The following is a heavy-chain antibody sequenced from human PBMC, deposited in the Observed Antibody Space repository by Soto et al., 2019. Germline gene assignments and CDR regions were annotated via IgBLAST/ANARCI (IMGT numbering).Heavy chain of an antibody. Sequence: GGSLRLSCAASGFTVSSNYMSWVRQAPGKGLEWVSVIYSGGSTYYADSVKGRFTISRHNSKNTLYLQMNSLRAEDTAVYYCAREREGFGELSYYYYYMDVWGKGTTVTVSS. V-gene: IGHV3-53*04. D-gene: IGHD3-10*01. CDR1: GFTVSSNY. CDR2: IYSGGST. CDR3: AREREGFGELSYYYYYMDV. J-gene: IGHJ6*03.